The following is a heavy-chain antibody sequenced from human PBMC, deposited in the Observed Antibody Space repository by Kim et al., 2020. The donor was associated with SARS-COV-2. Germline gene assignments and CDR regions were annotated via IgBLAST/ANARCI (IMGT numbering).Heavy chain of an antibody. CDR2: IDPEDGET. CDR3: ATSFAAYYDSSGYSYYYGMDV. J-gene: IGHJ6*02. Sequence: ASVKVSCKVSGYTLTELSMHWVRQAPGKGLEWMGGIDPEDGETIYAQKFQGRVTMTEDTSTDTVYMELSSLRSEDTAVYYCATSFAAYYDSSGYSYYYGMDVWGQGTTVTVSS. V-gene: IGHV1-24*01. CDR1: GYTLTELS. D-gene: IGHD3-22*01.